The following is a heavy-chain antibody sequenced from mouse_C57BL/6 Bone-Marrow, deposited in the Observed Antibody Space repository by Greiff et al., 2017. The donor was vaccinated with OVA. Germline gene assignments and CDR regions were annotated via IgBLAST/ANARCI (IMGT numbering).Heavy chain of an antibody. D-gene: IGHD1-1*01. Sequence: EVKLMESGAELVRPGASVKLSCTASGFNIKDDYMHWVKQRPEQGLEWIGWIDPENGDTEYASKFQGKATITADTSSNTAYLQLSSLTSEDTAVYYCARDYYGSSSDYWGQGTTLTVSS. CDR1: GFNIKDDY. J-gene: IGHJ2*01. CDR3: ARDYYGSSSDY. CDR2: IDPENGDT. V-gene: IGHV14-4*01.